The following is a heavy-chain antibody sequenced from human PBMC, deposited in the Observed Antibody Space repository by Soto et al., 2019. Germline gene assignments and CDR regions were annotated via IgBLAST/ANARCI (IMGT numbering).Heavy chain of an antibody. Sequence: GSLRLSCAASGSTFSSYWMSWVRQAPGKGLEWVANIKQDGSEKYYVDSVKGRFTISRDNAKNSLYLQMNSLRAEDTAVYYCARGPADYDFWSGYTQYGMDVWGQGTTVTVS. D-gene: IGHD3-3*01. J-gene: IGHJ6*02. CDR1: GSTFSSYW. CDR2: IKQDGSEK. CDR3: ARGPADYDFWSGYTQYGMDV. V-gene: IGHV3-7*01.